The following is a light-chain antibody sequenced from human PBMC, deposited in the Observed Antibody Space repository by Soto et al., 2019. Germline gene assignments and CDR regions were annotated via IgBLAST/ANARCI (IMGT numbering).Light chain of an antibody. Sequence: DIQMTQSPSTLSASVGDRVTITCRASQSISSWLAWYQQKPGKAPKLLIYKASSLESGVPSRFSGSGSGTEFTLTISSLQPDDPAAYYCQQYNSSPTFGQGTKVEIK. J-gene: IGKJ1*01. CDR1: QSISSW. CDR3: QQYNSSPT. CDR2: KAS. V-gene: IGKV1-5*03.